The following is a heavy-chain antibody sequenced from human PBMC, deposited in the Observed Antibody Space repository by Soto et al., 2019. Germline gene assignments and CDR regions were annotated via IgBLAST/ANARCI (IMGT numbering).Heavy chain of an antibody. V-gene: IGHV3-7*03. Sequence: GGSLRLSCAASGFIFSSYWMSWVRQAPGKGLEWVANIKQDGSEKYYVDSVKGRFTISRDNAKNSLYLQMNSLRAEDTAVYYCASVGELYPYWGQGTLVTVSS. CDR1: GFIFSSYW. J-gene: IGHJ4*02. D-gene: IGHD3-10*01. CDR3: ASVGELYPY. CDR2: IKQDGSEK.